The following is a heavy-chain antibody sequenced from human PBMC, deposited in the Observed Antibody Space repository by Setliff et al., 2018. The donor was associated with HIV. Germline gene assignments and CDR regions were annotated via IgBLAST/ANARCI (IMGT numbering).Heavy chain of an antibody. CDR2: IGGDNANI. J-gene: IGHJ2*01. V-gene: IGHV1-18*01. CDR1: GGTFSSYA. D-gene: IGHD3-10*01. Sequence: ASVKVSCKASGGTFSSYAISWVRQAPGQGLEWMGRIGGDNANIKFAKSFQGRVTMTTDTSTNTAYLELTSLRSDDTAIYYCARVVSQSNPHWYFDLWGRGTLVTVSS. CDR3: ARVVSQSNPHWYFDL.